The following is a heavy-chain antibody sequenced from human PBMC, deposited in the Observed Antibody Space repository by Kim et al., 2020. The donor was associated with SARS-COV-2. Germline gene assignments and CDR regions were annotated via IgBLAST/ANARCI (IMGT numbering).Heavy chain of an antibody. CDR1: GGSISSGSYY. J-gene: IGHJ3*02. CDR2: IYTSGST. D-gene: IGHD2-15*01. CDR3: ARDGSLGGQPGYAFDI. V-gene: IGHV4-61*02. Sequence: SETLSLTCTVSGGSISSGSYYWSWIRQPAGKGLEWIGRIYTSGSTNYNPSLKSRVTISVDTSKNQFSLKLSSVTAADTAVYYCARDGSLGGQPGYAFDIWGQGTMVTVSS.